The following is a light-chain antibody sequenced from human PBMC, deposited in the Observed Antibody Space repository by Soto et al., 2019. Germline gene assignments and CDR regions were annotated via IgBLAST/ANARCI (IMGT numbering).Light chain of an antibody. V-gene: IGLV2-8*01. CDR3: VSFAGGTYV. CDR2: DVN. J-gene: IGLJ1*01. Sequence: QSVLTQPPSASGSPGQSVTISCTGTSSDVGDYIFVSWYQQHPGKVPKLIIYDVNKRPSGVPDRFSGSKYGNTASLTVSGLQAEDEGDYYCVSFAGGTYVFGTGTKVTV. CDR1: SSDVGDYIF.